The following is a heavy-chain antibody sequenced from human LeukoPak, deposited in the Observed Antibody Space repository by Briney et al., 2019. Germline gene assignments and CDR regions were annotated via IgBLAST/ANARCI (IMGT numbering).Heavy chain of an antibody. V-gene: IGHV4-59*01. CDR2: IHYSEST. CDR1: GASISPDY. Sequence: SETLSLTCTVSGASISPDYWGWIRQPPGKVLEFIGYIHYSESTNYNPSLKSRVAISVDTSKNQCSLKLISVTAAETAGYHCARLAKIETRSLAHYFDYWGQGALVTVSS. J-gene: IGHJ4*02. CDR3: ARLAKIETRSLAHYFDY. D-gene: IGHD1-26*01.